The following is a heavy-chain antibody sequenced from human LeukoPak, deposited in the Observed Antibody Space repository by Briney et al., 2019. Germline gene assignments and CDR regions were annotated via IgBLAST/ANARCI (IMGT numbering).Heavy chain of an antibody. V-gene: IGHV4-30-2*02. J-gene: IGHJ4*02. Sequence: SETLSLTCTVSGGSISSGGYYWSWIRQPPGKGLEWIGYIYHSGSTYYNPSLKSRVTISVDTSKNQFSLKLSSVTAADTAVYYCARLLWFGESALGYWGQGTLVTVSS. D-gene: IGHD3-10*01. CDR3: ARLLWFGESALGY. CDR1: GGSISSGGYY. CDR2: IYHSGST.